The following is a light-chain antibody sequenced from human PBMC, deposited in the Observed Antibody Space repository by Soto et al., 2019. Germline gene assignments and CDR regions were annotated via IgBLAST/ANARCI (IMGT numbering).Light chain of an antibody. CDR1: QSISSY. CDR3: QQHNCNPPYT. CDR2: DAS. V-gene: IGKV1-9*01. Sequence: DIQLTQSPSSLSASVGDRVTITCRASQSISSYLAWYQQKPGKAPKLLIYDASTLQSGVPSRFSGSGSGTEYFLTISSLLPQDYVTSYYQQHNCNPPYTFGQGTKVEIK. J-gene: IGKJ2*01.